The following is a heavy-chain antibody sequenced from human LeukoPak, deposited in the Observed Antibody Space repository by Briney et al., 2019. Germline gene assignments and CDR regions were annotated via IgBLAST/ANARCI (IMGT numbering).Heavy chain of an antibody. J-gene: IGHJ6*02. CDR1: GYTFTGYY. CDR3: ARDLYYDFWSGYYYYYGMDV. D-gene: IGHD3-3*01. CDR2: INPNSGGT. V-gene: IGHV1-2*02. Sequence: GAPVKVSCKASGYTFTGYYMHWVRQAPGQGLEWMGWINPNSGGTNYAQKFQGRVTMTRDTSISTAYMELSRLRSDDTAVYYCARDLYYDFWSGYYYYYGMDVWGQGTTVTVSS.